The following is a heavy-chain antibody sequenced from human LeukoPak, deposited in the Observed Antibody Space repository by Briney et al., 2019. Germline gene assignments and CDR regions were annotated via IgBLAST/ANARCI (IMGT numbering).Heavy chain of an antibody. CDR2: INPSDGAT. D-gene: IGHD3-10*01. CDR3: ARDYGSGNYYFNY. V-gene: IGHV1-46*01. J-gene: IGHJ4*02. Sequence: ASVKVSCKASGYTFTSYYMHWVRQAPGQGLEWMGIINPSDGATSYAQKFQGRVTMTRDTSTSTVYMEPSSLRSEDTAVYYCARDYGSGNYYFNYWGQGTLVTVSS. CDR1: GYTFTSYY.